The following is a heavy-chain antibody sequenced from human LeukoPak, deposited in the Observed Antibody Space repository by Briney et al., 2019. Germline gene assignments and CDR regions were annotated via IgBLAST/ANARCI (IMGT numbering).Heavy chain of an antibody. D-gene: IGHD6-19*01. CDR2: IIPMLGLT. CDR1: GITFSSYA. Sequence: ASVRVSCKTSGITFSSYAMSWVRQAPGQGLEWMGRIIPMLGLTDYAQKFQGRVTITADTSTHTVYMELTSLTSEDTAVYYCAKDGDSSSGHCDYWGQGTLVTVSS. V-gene: IGHV1-69*04. CDR3: AKDGDSSSGHCDY. J-gene: IGHJ4*02.